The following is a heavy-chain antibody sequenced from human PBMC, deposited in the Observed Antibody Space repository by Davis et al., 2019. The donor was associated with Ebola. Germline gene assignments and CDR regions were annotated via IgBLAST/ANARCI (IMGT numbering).Heavy chain of an antibody. J-gene: IGHJ4*02. D-gene: IGHD3-22*01. Sequence: PGGSLRLSCAASGFTFSSYSMNWVRQAPGKGLEWVSSISSSSSYIYYADSVKGRFTISRDNAKNSLYLQMNSLRAEDTAVYYCARGGWGITMIVYFDYWGQGTLVTVSS. CDR3: ARGGWGITMIVYFDY. CDR1: GFTFSSYS. V-gene: IGHV3-21*01. CDR2: ISSSSSYI.